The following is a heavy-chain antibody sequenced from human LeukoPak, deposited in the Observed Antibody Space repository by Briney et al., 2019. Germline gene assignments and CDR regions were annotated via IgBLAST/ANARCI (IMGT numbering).Heavy chain of an antibody. CDR2: INPNSGGT. CDR3: ARESSSIAARPFDY. J-gene: IGHJ4*02. Sequence: ASVKVSSKASGYTFTVYYMHWVRQAPGQGLEWMGWINPNSGGTNYAQKFQGRVTMTRDTSISTAYMELSRLRSDDTAVYYCARESSSIAARPFDYWGQGTLVTVSS. D-gene: IGHD6-6*01. V-gene: IGHV1-2*02. CDR1: GYTFTVYY.